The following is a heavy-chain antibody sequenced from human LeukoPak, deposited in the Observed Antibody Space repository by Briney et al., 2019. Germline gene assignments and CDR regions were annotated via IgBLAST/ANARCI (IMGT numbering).Heavy chain of an antibody. CDR3: ARDDSRGVVPAAPNWFDP. J-gene: IGHJ5*02. CDR2: INPNSGGA. Sequence: GAPVKVSCKASGYTFTGYYMHWVRQAPGQGLEWMGWINPNSGGANYAQKFQGRVTMTRDTSISTAYMELSRLRSDDTAVYYCARDDSRGVVPAAPNWFDPWGQGTLVTVSS. CDR1: GYTFTGYY. D-gene: IGHD2-2*01. V-gene: IGHV1-2*02.